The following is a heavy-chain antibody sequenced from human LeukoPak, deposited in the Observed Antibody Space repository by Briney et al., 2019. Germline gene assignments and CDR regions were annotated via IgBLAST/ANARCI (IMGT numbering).Heavy chain of an antibody. V-gene: IGHV3-49*04. CDR2: IRSKAYGGTT. Sequence: GGSLRLSCTASGFTFGDYAMSWVRQAPGKGLEWVGFIRSKAYGGTTEYAASVKGRFTISRDDSKSIAYLQMNSLKTEDTAVYYCTRESTVGATWGLFDYWGQGTLVTVSS. J-gene: IGHJ4*02. D-gene: IGHD1-26*01. CDR1: GFTFGDYA. CDR3: TRESTVGATWGLFDY.